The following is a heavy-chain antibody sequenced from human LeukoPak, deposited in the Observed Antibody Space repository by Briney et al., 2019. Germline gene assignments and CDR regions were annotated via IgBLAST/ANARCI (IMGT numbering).Heavy chain of an antibody. CDR2: INHSGST. CDR1: GGSFSGYY. V-gene: IGHV4-34*01. J-gene: IGHJ4*02. D-gene: IGHD3-9*01. CDR3: ARGARYYDILTGYHY. Sequence: PSETLSLTCAVYGGSFSGYYWSWTRQPPGKGLEWIGEINHSGSTNYNPSLKSRVTISVDTSKNQFSLKLSSVTAADTAVYYCARGARYYDILTGYHYWGQGTLVTVSS.